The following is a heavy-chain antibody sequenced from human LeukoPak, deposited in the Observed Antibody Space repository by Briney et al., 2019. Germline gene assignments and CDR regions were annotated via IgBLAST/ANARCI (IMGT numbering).Heavy chain of an antibody. CDR2: IYSGGST. CDR3: AREDHDSSGLNAFDI. Sequence: GGSLRLSCTASGFTVSSNYMSWVRQAPGKGLEWVSVIYSGGSTYYADSVKGRFTISRDNSKSTLYLQMNSLRAEDTAVYYCAREDHDSSGLNAFDIWGQGTMVTVSS. J-gene: IGHJ3*02. CDR1: GFTVSSNY. D-gene: IGHD3-22*01. V-gene: IGHV3-53*01.